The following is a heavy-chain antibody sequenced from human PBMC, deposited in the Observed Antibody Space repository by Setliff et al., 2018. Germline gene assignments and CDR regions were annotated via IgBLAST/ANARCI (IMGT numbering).Heavy chain of an antibody. V-gene: IGHV4-61*09. D-gene: IGHD2-21*01. Sequence: PSETLSLTCTVSGDSISSRTYYWSWIRQPAGKGLEWIGHIYTSWSTIYNPSLKSRLTISLDTSKNQFSLTLSSVTAADTAVYYCARGLEGEDYFYYMDVWGKGNTVTV. CDR3: ARGLEGEDYFYYMDV. CDR1: GDSISSRTYY. CDR2: IYTSWST. J-gene: IGHJ6*03.